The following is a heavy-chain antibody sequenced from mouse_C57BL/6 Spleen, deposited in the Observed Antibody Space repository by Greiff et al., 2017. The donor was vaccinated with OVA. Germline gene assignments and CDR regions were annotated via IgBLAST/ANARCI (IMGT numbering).Heavy chain of an antibody. D-gene: IGHD1-1*01. J-gene: IGHJ3*01. CDR3: ARNDGSSTLGFAY. Sequence: EVQLQQSGPELVKPGASVKISCKASGYTFTDYYMNWVKQSHGKSLEWIGDINPNNGGTSYNQKFKGKATLTVDKSSSTAYMELRSLTSEDSAVYYCARNDGSSTLGFAYWGQGTLVTVSA. CDR2: INPNNGGT. CDR1: GYTFTDYY. V-gene: IGHV1-26*01.